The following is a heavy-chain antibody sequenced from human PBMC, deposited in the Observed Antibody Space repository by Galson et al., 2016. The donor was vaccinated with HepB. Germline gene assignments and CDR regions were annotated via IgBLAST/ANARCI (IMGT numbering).Heavy chain of an antibody. Sequence: SLRLSCAASGFTFNSYGMSWVRQAPGKGLEWVSSISGGGGSTDYAGSVKGRLTISRDNSKNTLYLQMNSLSAEDTAVYYCAKSIDSGGFYFERGADYWGQGTLVTVSS. CDR3: AKSIDSGGFYFERGADY. V-gene: IGHV3-23*01. CDR2: ISGGGGST. CDR1: GFTFNSYG. J-gene: IGHJ4*02. D-gene: IGHD3-22*01.